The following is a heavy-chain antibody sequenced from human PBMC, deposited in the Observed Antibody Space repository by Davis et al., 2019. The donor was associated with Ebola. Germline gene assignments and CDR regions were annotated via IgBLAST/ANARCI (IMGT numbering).Heavy chain of an antibody. CDR1: GGSISSSSYY. Sequence: SETLSLTCTVSGGSISSSSYYWSWIRQPPGKGLEWIGYIYYSGSTYYNPSLKSRLTISVDTSKNQFSLKLSSVTAADTAVYYCARVIPRIAAAGYYYYYYYMDVWGKGTTVTVSS. CDR3: ARVIPRIAAAGYYYYYYYMDV. CDR2: IYYSGST. D-gene: IGHD6-13*01. J-gene: IGHJ6*03. V-gene: IGHV4-30-4*01.